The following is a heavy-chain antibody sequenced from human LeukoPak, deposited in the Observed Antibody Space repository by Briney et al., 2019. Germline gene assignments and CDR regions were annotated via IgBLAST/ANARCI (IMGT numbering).Heavy chain of an antibody. Sequence: SETLSLTCTVSGDSISRSPYYWGWIRQPPGKSLEWIGSISYSGSTYYNPSLKSRVTISVDTSKSQFSLKLNSVTAADTALYYCARHELRYSHTFDFWGQGTLVTVSS. J-gene: IGHJ4*02. CDR3: ARHELRYSHTFDF. CDR1: GDSISRSPYY. V-gene: IGHV4-39*01. D-gene: IGHD5-18*01. CDR2: ISYSGST.